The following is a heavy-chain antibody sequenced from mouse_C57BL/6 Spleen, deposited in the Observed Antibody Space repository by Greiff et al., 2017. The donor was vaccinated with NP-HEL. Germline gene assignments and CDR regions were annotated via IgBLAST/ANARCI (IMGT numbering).Heavy chain of an antibody. D-gene: IGHD2-4*01. CDR2: IHPNSGST. CDR3: ARGDYDYDSAY. V-gene: IGHV1-64*01. Sequence: VQLQQSGAELVKPGASVKLSCKASGYTFTSYWMHWVKQRPGQGLEWIGMIHPNSGSTNYNEKFKSKATLTVDKSSSTAYMQLSSLTSEDSAVYYCARGDYDYDSAYWGQGTLVTVAA. CDR1: GYTFTSYW. J-gene: IGHJ3*01.